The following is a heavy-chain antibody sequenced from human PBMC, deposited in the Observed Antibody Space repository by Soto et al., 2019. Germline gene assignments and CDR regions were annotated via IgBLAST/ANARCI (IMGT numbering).Heavy chain of an antibody. Sequence: GGSLRLSCAASGFTFSSYAMNWVRQAPGKGLEWVSAISGGGGSTYYADPVKGRFTISRDNSKNTLYLQMNSLRADDTAVYYCAKAHGSGTPRSAFDIWGQGTMVTVSS. CDR2: ISGGGGST. D-gene: IGHD3-10*01. CDR3: AKAHGSGTPRSAFDI. V-gene: IGHV3-23*01. CDR1: GFTFSSYA. J-gene: IGHJ3*02.